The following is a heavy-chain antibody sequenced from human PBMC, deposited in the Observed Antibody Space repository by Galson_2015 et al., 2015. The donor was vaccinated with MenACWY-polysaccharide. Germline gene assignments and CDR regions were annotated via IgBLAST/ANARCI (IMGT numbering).Heavy chain of an antibody. CDR3: ARDGSRIVFHAFDI. D-gene: IGHD2-2*01. J-gene: IGHJ3*02. CDR2: IKYDGSNK. V-gene: IGHV3-33*01. Sequence: SLRLSCAASGSRFSNSGMNWVRQAPGKGLEWVAVIKYDGSNKVYADSVKGRFTISRDNSKNTVFLEMNTLGVEDTAVYYCARDGSRIVFHAFDIWGQGTMVTVSS. CDR1: GSRFSNSG.